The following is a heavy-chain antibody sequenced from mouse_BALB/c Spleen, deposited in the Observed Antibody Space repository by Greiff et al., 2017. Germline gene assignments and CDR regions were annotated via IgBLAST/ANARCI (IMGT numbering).Heavy chain of an antibody. CDR2: ISDGGSYT. Sequence: EVKLMESGGGLVKPGGSLKLSCAASGFTFSDYYMYWVRQTPEKRLEWVATISDGGSYTYYPDSVKGRFTISRDNAKNNLYLQMSSLKSEDTAMYYCARAPYYGSSWFAYWGQGTLVTVSA. CDR1: GFTFSDYY. V-gene: IGHV5-4*02. CDR3: ARAPYYGSSWFAY. J-gene: IGHJ3*01. D-gene: IGHD1-1*01.